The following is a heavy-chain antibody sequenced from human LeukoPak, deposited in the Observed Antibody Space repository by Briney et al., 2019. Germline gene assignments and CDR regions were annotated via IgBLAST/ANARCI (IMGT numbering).Heavy chain of an antibody. CDR3: ARCYDFWSGFTLIPPSCSFDI. CDR1: GFTFSSYA. D-gene: IGHD3-3*01. Sequence: GGSLRLSCAASGFTFSSYAMSWVRQAPGKGLEWVSAISGSGGSTYYADSVKGRFTISRDNSKNTLYLQMNSLRAEDTAVYYCARCYDFWSGFTLIPPSCSFDIWGQGTMVTVSS. J-gene: IGHJ3*02. V-gene: IGHV3-23*01. CDR2: ISGSGGST.